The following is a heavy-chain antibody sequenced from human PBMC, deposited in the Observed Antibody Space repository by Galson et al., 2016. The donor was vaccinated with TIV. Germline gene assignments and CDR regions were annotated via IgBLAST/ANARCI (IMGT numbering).Heavy chain of an antibody. CDR1: GFTFSSYK. CDR3: ARDGARVGAHDAFDI. Sequence: SLRLSCAASGFTFSSYKMNWVRQAPGKGLEWVSSISSRSSYTHCADSVKGRVTISRDNANNSLYLQMNSLRAEDTAVYYCARDGARVGAHDAFDIWGQGTVVTVSS. V-gene: IGHV3-21*01. D-gene: IGHD3-16*01. J-gene: IGHJ3*02. CDR2: ISSRSSYT.